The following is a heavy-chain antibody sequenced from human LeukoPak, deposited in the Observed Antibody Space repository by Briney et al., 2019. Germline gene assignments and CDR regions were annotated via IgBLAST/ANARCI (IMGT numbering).Heavy chain of an antibody. Sequence: GGSLRLSCAASGFTFSSYAMHWVRQAPGKGLEWVAVISYDGSNKYYADSVKGRFTTSRDNSKNTLYLQMNSLRAEDTAVYYCARDLTMVRGGPDWGQGTLVTVSS. V-gene: IGHV3-30*04. CDR1: GFTFSSYA. J-gene: IGHJ4*02. CDR2: ISYDGSNK. D-gene: IGHD3-10*01. CDR3: ARDLTMVRGGPD.